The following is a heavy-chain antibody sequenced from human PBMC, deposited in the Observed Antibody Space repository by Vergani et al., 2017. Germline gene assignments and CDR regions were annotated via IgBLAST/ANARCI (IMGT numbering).Heavy chain of an antibody. J-gene: IGHJ6*03. CDR3: AHSSVVRGTQPSYYYYYMDV. CDR2: IYWNDDK. Sequence: QITLKESGPTLVKPTQTLTLTCTFSGFSLSTSGVGVGWIRQPPGKALAWLARIYWNDDKRYSPSLKSRLTITKDNSKNQLVLTMTNMDPVDTATYYCAHSSVVRGTQPSYYYYYMDVWGKGTTVTVSS. CDR1: GFSLSTSGVG. D-gene: IGHD3-10*01. V-gene: IGHV2-5*01.